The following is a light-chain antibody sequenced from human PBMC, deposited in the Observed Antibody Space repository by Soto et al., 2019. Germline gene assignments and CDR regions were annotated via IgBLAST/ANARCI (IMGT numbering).Light chain of an antibody. CDR3: SSYTSSTAYV. CDR1: SSDVGGYNY. J-gene: IGLJ1*01. V-gene: IGLV2-14*01. Sequence: QSVLTQPASVSGSPGQSITISCTGTSSDVGGYNYVSWYQRHPGKAPKLILYEVTNRPSGVSDRFSGSKSGNTASLTISGLQAEDEADYYCSSYTSSTAYVFGTGTKVTVL. CDR2: EVT.